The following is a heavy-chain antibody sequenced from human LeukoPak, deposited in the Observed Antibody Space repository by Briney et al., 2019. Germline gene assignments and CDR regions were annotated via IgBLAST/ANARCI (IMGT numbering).Heavy chain of an antibody. Sequence: RPGGSLRRSCAASGFTFDDYGMSWVRQAPGKGLEWVSGINWNGGSTGYADSVKGRFTISRDNAKNSLYLQMNSLRAEDTALYYCARATLAQQWLVFDYWGQGTLVTVSS. D-gene: IGHD6-19*01. V-gene: IGHV3-20*04. CDR1: GFTFDDYG. J-gene: IGHJ4*02. CDR2: INWNGGST. CDR3: ARATLAQQWLVFDY.